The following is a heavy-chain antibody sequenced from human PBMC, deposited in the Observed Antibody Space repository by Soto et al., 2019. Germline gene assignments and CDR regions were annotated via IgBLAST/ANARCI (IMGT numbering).Heavy chain of an antibody. J-gene: IGHJ5*02. CDR2: MNPNSGNT. V-gene: IGHV1-8*01. D-gene: IGHD2-2*01. CDR3: ARGQLFVPAAMAGFEP. CDR1: GYTFTSYD. Sequence: ASVKVSCKASGYTFTSYDINWVRQATGQGLEWMGWMNPNSGNTGYAQKFQGRVTMTRNTSISTAYMELSSLRSEDTAVYYCARGQLFVPAAMAGFEPWGKGTLVTVSS.